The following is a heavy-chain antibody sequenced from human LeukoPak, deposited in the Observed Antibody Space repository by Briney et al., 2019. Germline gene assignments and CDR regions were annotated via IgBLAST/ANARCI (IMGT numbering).Heavy chain of an antibody. Sequence: ASVKVSCKASGYTFSGYYTHWVRQAPGQGLEWMGWINPHSGDTNYAQKFQVRVTMTGDTSISTGYMEVSGLRSDDTAIYFCATDFWSGYYFDYWGQGTQVTVSS. V-gene: IGHV1-2*02. CDR3: ATDFWSGYYFDY. D-gene: IGHD3-3*01. J-gene: IGHJ4*02. CDR2: INPHSGDT. CDR1: GYTFSGYY.